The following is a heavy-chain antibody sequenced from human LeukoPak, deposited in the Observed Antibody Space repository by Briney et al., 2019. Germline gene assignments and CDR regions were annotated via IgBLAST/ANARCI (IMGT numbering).Heavy chain of an antibody. CDR1: GFTFSNYW. V-gene: IGHV3-7*03. CDR2: IKEDGSEK. D-gene: IGHD5-18*01. CDR3: ARDLPVDTAFDP. Sequence: PGGSLRLSCAASGFTFSNYWMSWVRQAPGKGLEWVANIKEDGSEKHYVDSVKGRFTISRDNAKNSLYLQMNSLRAEDTALYYCARDLPVDTAFDPWGQGTLVTVSS. J-gene: IGHJ5*02.